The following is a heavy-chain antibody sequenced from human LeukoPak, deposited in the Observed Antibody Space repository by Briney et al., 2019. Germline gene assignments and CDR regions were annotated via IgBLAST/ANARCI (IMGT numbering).Heavy chain of an antibody. V-gene: IGHV3-20*01. Sequence: PGGSLRLSCAASGFTFDDYGMSWVRQAPGKGLEWVSGINWNGGSTGYADSVKGRFTISRDNAKNSLYLQMNSLRAEDTALYHCARDREPYGDNYYGMDVWGQGTTVTVSS. CDR1: GFTFDDYG. CDR2: INWNGGST. CDR3: ARDREPYGDNYYGMDV. J-gene: IGHJ6*02. D-gene: IGHD4-17*01.